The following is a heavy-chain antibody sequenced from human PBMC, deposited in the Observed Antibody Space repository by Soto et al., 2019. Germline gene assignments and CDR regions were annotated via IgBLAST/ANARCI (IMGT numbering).Heavy chain of an antibody. Sequence: QVQLVESGGGLVKPGGSRRLSCAASAFKFSDYYMSWVRQAPGKGLEWVSYISGRGDVIYYADSVKGRFTISRDNDKKSVHLQMDTLRAEDTALYYCARAPDCGEGSCYRHFDLWGQGTRVAVSS. D-gene: IGHD2-15*01. CDR2: ISGRGDVI. CDR1: AFKFSDYY. J-gene: IGHJ4*02. CDR3: ARAPDCGEGSCYRHFDL. V-gene: IGHV3-11*01.